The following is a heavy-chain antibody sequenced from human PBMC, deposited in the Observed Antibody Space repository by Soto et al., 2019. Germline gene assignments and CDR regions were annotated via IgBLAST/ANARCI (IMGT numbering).Heavy chain of an antibody. D-gene: IGHD3-3*01. J-gene: IGHJ4*02. CDR2: ISSSSSTI. CDR3: AVYDFWSGFDF. CDR1: GFTFSSYS. Sequence: GGSLRLSCAASGFTFSSYSMNWVRQAPGKGLEWVSYISSSSSTIYYADSVKGRFTISRDNAKNSLYLQMNSLRVEDTAVYYCAVYDFWSGFDFWAQGNLVTVSS. V-gene: IGHV3-48*01.